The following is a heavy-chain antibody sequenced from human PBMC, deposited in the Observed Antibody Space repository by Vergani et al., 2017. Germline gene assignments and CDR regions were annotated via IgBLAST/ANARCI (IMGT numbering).Heavy chain of an antibody. D-gene: IGHD2-2*03. J-gene: IGHJ3*02. Sequence: EVQLVESGGVVVQPGGSLRLSCAASGFTFDDYAMHWVRQAPGKGLEWVSLISWDGGSTYYADSVKGRFTISRDNSKNSLYLQMNSLRAEDTAVYYCANGYCSSTSCLDACDIWGQGTMVTVSS. CDR1: GFTFDDYA. CDR2: ISWDGGST. V-gene: IGHV3-43D*04. CDR3: ANGYCSSTSCLDACDI.